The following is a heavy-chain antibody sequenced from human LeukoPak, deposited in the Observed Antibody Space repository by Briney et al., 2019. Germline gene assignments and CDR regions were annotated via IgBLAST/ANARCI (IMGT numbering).Heavy chain of an antibody. J-gene: IGHJ3*02. D-gene: IGHD1-26*01. CDR1: GFTFSSYW. CDR2: IRSDGSNK. CDR3: AKASRGGSYFDDI. Sequence: GGSLRLSCAASGFTFSSYWMSWVRQAPGKGLEWVAFIRSDGSNKYYADSVKGRFTISRDNSKNTLYLQMNSLRVEDTAVYYCAKASRGGSYFDDIWGQGTMVTVSA. V-gene: IGHV3-30*02.